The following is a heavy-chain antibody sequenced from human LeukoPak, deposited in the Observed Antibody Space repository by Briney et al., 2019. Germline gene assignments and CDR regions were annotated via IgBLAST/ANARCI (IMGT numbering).Heavy chain of an antibody. CDR1: GGSMSSRSEY. D-gene: IGHD6-19*01. CDR3: ARDGSGGYYYFDY. CDR2: INHSGST. Sequence: SSETLALNCPICGGSMSSRSEYWGWIRKPPGKWLEWIGEINHSGSTNYNPSLKSRATISVDTSKNQFSLKLSSVTAADTAVYYCARDGSGGYYYFDYWGQGTLVTVSS. V-gene: IGHV4-39*07. J-gene: IGHJ4*02.